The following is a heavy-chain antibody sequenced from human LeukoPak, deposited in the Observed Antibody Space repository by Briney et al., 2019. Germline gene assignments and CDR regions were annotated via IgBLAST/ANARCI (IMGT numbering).Heavy chain of an antibody. CDR1: GYTLTELS. V-gene: IGHV1-24*01. CDR2: LDPEDGET. Sequence: ASVKVSCKVSGYTLTELSMHWVRQAPGKGLEWMGGLDPEDGETIYAQKFQGRVTMTEDTSTDTAYMELSSLRSEDTAVYYCATRAVAGTLFDYWGQGTLVTVSS. J-gene: IGHJ4*02. D-gene: IGHD6-19*01. CDR3: ATRAVAGTLFDY.